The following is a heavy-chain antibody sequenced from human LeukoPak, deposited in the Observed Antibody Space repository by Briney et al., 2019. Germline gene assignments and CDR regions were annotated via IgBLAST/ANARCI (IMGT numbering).Heavy chain of an antibody. CDR3: ARSVAGTKGSFDI. D-gene: IGHD6-19*01. V-gene: IGHV1-24*01. J-gene: IGHJ3*02. Sequence: ASVKVSCKVSGYTLTELSMHWVRQAPGKGLEWMGGFDPEDGETIYAQKFQGRVTMTEDTSTDAAYMEPSSLSSEDTAMYYCARSVAGTKGSFDIWGQGTMVTVSS. CDR2: FDPEDGET. CDR1: GYTLTELS.